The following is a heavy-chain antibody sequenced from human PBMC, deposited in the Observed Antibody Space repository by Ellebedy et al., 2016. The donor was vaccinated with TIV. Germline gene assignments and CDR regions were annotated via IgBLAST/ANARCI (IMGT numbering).Heavy chain of an antibody. J-gene: IGHJ5*02. CDR1: GYSFTSYW. CDR2: IYPGDSDT. V-gene: IGHV5-51*01. D-gene: IGHD3-22*01. CDR3: ARQYYYDSSGYYGESNWFDP. Sequence: GESLKISXKGSGYSFTSYWIGWVRQMPGKGLEWMGIIYPGDSDTRYSPSFQGQVTISADKSISTAYLQWSSLKASDTAMYYCARQYYYDSSGYYGESNWFDPWGQGTLVTVSS.